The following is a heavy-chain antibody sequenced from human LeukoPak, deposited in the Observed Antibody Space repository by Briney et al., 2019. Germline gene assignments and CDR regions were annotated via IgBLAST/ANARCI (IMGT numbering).Heavy chain of an antibody. V-gene: IGHV4-61*02. J-gene: IGHJ4*02. CDR1: GGSISSGSYY. CDR3: ARDHYDFWSGYYQGFDY. D-gene: IGHD3-3*01. Sequence: SETLSLTCTVSGGSISSGSYYWSWIRQPAGKGLEWIGRIYTSGSTNYNPSLKSRVTISVDTSKNQFSLKLSSVTAADTAVYYCARDHYDFWSGYYQGFDYWGQGTLVTASS. CDR2: IYTSGST.